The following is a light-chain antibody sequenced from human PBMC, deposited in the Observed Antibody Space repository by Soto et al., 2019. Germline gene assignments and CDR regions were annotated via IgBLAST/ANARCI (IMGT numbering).Light chain of an antibody. Sequence: DIVMTQSPDSLAVSLGERATINCKSSQSVLYSSNNKNYLAWYQQKPGQPPRLLIYWASTRESVVPDRFSGSGSGTDFTLTISSLQAEDVAVYYCQQYSNTPQSFGQGTKVEIK. V-gene: IGKV4-1*01. CDR1: QSVLYSSNNKNY. J-gene: IGKJ1*01. CDR2: WAS. CDR3: QQYSNTPQS.